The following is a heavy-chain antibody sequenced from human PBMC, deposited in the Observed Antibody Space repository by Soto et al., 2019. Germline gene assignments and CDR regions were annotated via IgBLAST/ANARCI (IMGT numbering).Heavy chain of an antibody. CDR3: ARHVSNLAGGYYYYGMDV. J-gene: IGHJ6*02. Sequence: PSETLSLTCTVSGGSISSYYWSWIRQPPGKGLEWIGYIYYSGSTNYNPSLKSRVTISVDTSKNQFSLKLSSVTAADTAVYYCARHVSNLAGGYYYYGMDVWGQGTKVTVSS. D-gene: IGHD3-10*01. CDR1: GGSISSYY. V-gene: IGHV4-59*08. CDR2: IYYSGST.